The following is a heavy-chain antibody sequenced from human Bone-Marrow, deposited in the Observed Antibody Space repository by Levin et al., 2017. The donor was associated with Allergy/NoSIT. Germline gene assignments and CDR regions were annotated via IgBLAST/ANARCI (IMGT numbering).Heavy chain of an antibody. CDR2: IWYDGSNK. V-gene: IGHV3-33*01. J-gene: IGHJ6*02. Sequence: LSLTCAASGFPFSSSGMHWVRQAPGKGLEWVAVIWYDGSNKYYADSVKGRFTISRDNSKNTLYLQMNSLRAEDTAVYYCARDHPPKNSSLTTLYGMDVWGQGTTVTVSS. D-gene: IGHD6-6*01. CDR3: ARDHPPKNSSLTTLYGMDV. CDR1: GFPFSSSG.